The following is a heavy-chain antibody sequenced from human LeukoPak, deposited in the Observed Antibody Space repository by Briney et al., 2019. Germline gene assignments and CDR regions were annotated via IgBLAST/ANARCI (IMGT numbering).Heavy chain of an antibody. D-gene: IGHD3-3*01. CDR2: IKSKANGETR. J-gene: IGHJ6*03. CDR3: TTDVEMGWLLAYYYYYYMDV. Sequence: GGSLRLSCAASGFTLSNAWMNWVRQAPSKGLEWVGLIKSKANGETRDYAAPVKGRFTISRDDSKNTLYLQMNSLKTEDTAVYYCTTDVEMGWLLAYYYYYYMDVWGKGTTVTVSS. CDR1: GFTLSNAW. V-gene: IGHV3-15*01.